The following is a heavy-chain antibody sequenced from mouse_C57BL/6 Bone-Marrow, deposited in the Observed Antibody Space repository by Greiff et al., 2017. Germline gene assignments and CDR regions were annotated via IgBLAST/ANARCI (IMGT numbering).Heavy chain of an antibody. CDR3: ARRSFYGGFAY. J-gene: IGHJ3*01. Sequence: EVQGVESGGDLVKPGGSLKLSCAASGFTFSSYGMSWVRQTPDKRLEWVATFSSGGSYTYYPDSVKGRFTISRDNAKNTLYLQMSSLKSEDTAMYYCARRSFYGGFAYWGQGTLVTVSA. V-gene: IGHV5-6*01. D-gene: IGHD1-1*01. CDR1: GFTFSSYG. CDR2: FSSGGSYT.